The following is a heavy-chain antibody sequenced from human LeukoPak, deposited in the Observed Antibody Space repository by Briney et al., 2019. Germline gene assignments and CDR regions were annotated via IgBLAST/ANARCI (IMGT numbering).Heavy chain of an antibody. CDR2: ISYDGSNK. V-gene: IGHV3-30*18. CDR3: AKERLGYCSGGSCYSEAFDI. Sequence: GGSLRLSCAASGFTFSSYGMHWVRQAPGKGLEWVAVISYDGSNKYYADSVKGRFTISRDNSKNTLYLQMNSLRAEDTAVYYCAKERLGYCSGGSCYSEAFDIWGQGTMVTVSS. D-gene: IGHD2-15*01. CDR1: GFTFSSYG. J-gene: IGHJ3*02.